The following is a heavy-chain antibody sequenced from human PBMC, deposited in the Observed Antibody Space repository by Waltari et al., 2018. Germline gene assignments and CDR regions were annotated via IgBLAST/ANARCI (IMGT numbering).Heavy chain of an antibody. CDR2: IRSKAYGGAT. Sequence: EVQLVESGGGLVQPGRSLRLSCTASGFTFGDYAMSWVLQAPGKGLEWVGCIRSKAYGGATEYGASGKGRFTISRDDSKSIAYLQMKRLKTEDTAVYYCTRNPTLNYDSIAGGGDYWGQGTLVTVSS. CDR3: TRNPTLNYDSIAGGGDY. D-gene: IGHD3-22*01. V-gene: IGHV3-49*04. CDR1: GFTFGDYA. J-gene: IGHJ4*02.